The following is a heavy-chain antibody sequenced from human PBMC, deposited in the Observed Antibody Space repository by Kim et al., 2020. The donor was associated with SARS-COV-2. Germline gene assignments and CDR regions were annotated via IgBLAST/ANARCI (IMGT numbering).Heavy chain of an antibody. CDR2: IIPIFGTA. V-gene: IGHV1-69*13. J-gene: IGHJ4*02. CDR3: ARGPGTRAIFGVVLNFDY. D-gene: IGHD3-3*01. CDR1: GGTFSSYA. Sequence: SVKVSCKASGGTFSSYAISWVRQAPGQGLEWMGGIIPIFGTANYAQKFQGRVTITADESTSTAYMELSSLRSEDTAVYYCARGPGTRAIFGVVLNFDYWGQGTLVTVSS.